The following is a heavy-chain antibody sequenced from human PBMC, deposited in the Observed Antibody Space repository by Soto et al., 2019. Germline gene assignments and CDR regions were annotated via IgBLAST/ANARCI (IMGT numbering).Heavy chain of an antibody. Sequence: QVQLVQSGAEVRTPGASVKVSCKAYGYSFTNYGISWVRQAPGQGLVWMGWISAYNGNTKFAQKVQGRVTMATDSSTNTTYMVLRGMRSDGTAVYYSARDFRPQNEVATRNFEYWGQGTLVTVSS. D-gene: IGHD6-6*01. CDR3: ARDFRPQNEVATRNFEY. J-gene: IGHJ4*02. CDR2: ISAYNGNT. CDR1: GYSFTNYG. V-gene: IGHV1-18*01.